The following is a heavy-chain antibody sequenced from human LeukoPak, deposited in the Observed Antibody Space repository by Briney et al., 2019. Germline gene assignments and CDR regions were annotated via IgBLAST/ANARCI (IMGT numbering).Heavy chain of an antibody. J-gene: IGHJ4*02. D-gene: IGHD3-16*02. CDR2: ISAYNGNT. CDR3: ARGIMITFGGVIVIRYFDY. Sequence: ASVKVSCKASGYTFTSYGISWVRQAPGQGLEWMGWISAYNGNTNYAQKLQGRVTMTTDTSTSTAYMELRSLRSDDTAVYYCARGIMITFGGVIVIRYFDYWGQGTLVTVSS. CDR1: GYTFTSYG. V-gene: IGHV1-18*01.